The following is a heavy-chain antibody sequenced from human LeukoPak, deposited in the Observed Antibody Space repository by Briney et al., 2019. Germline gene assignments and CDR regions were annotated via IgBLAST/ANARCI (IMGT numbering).Heavy chain of an antibody. V-gene: IGHV5-51*01. D-gene: IGHD5-18*01. CDR2: IDPSDSDT. CDR3: ARQTAMGRSGDY. Sequence: GESLKISCKASGYSFTSYWIGWVRQMPGKGLEWMWIIDPSDSDTRYTPSFQGQVTISADKSLTTAYLQWNSLKASDTAMYYCARQTAMGRSGDYWGQGTLVTVSS. J-gene: IGHJ4*02. CDR1: GYSFTSYW.